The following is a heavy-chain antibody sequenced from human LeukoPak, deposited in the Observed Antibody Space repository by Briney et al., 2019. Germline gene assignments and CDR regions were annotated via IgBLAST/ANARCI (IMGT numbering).Heavy chain of an antibody. CDR3: ARASPSPFTIFEVVITTSMDV. CDR1: GGSISSGGYC. J-gene: IGHJ6*02. Sequence: SETLSLTCTVSGGSISSGGYCWSWIRQHPGKGLEWIGYIYYSGSTYYSPSLKSRVTISVDTSKNQFSLKLSSVTAADTAVYYCARASPSPFTIFEVVITTSMDVWGQGTTVTVSS. V-gene: IGHV4-31*03. CDR2: IYYSGST. D-gene: IGHD3-3*01.